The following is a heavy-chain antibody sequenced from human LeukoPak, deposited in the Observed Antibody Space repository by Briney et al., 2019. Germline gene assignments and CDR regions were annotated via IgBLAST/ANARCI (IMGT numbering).Heavy chain of an antibody. Sequence: SVKVSCKASRVTFNSCSISWVRQAPGHGLDWMGRIIPLLGIVNYAQKIQGKVTITADKSTDTAYMELSSLRSEDTAMYYCASDRTIAAAVDPFDIWGQGTMVTVSS. CDR1: RVTFNSCS. V-gene: IGHV1-69*04. J-gene: IGHJ3*02. CDR3: ASDRTIAAAVDPFDI. CDR2: IIPLLGIV. D-gene: IGHD6-13*01.